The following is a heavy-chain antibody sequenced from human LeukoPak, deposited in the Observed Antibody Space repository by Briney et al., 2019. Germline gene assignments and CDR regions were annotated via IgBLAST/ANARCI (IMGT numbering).Heavy chain of an antibody. CDR2: ISYDGSNK. Sequence: GGSLRLSCAASGFTFSSYWMSWVRQAPGKGLEWVAVISYDGSNKYYADSVKGRFTISRDNSKNTLYLQMNSLRAEDTAVYYCAKAYSSSWADAFDIWGQGTMVTVSS. V-gene: IGHV3-30*18. CDR1: GFTFSSYW. J-gene: IGHJ3*02. CDR3: AKAYSSSWADAFDI. D-gene: IGHD6-13*01.